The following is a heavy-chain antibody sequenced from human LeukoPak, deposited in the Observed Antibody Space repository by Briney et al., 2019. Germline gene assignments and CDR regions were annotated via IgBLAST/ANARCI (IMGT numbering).Heavy chain of an antibody. CDR1: GGSISSSNW. Sequence: SSGTLSLTCAVSGGSISSSNWWSWVRQPPGKGLEWIGEIYHSGSTNYNPSLKSRVTISVDKSKNQFSLKLSSVTAADTAVYYCAREERSSTYYFDYWGQGTLVTVSS. CDR3: AREERSSTYYFDY. V-gene: IGHV4-4*02. J-gene: IGHJ4*02. CDR2: IYHSGST. D-gene: IGHD6-19*01.